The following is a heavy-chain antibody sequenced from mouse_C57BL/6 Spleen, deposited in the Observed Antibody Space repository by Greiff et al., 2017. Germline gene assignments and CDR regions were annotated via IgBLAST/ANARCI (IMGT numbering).Heavy chain of an antibody. CDR1: GFNIKDDY. Sequence: VQLKESGAELVRPGASVKLSCTASGFNIKDDYMHWVKQRPEQGLEWIGWLDPENGDTEYASKFQGKATITADTSSNTAYLQLSSLTSEDTAVYYCTTKDYGSSVRYVDVWGTGTTVTVSS. CDR2: LDPENGDT. V-gene: IGHV14-4*01. CDR3: TTKDYGSSVRYVDV. J-gene: IGHJ1*03. D-gene: IGHD1-1*01.